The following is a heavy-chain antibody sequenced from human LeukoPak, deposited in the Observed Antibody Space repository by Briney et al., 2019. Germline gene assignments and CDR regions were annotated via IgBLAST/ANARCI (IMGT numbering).Heavy chain of an antibody. V-gene: IGHV4-39*02. CDR3: AREKAAITYYFDY. CDR1: GGSISSSSSY. CDR2: IYYSGST. D-gene: IGHD2-2*01. J-gene: IGHJ4*02. Sequence: KPSETLSLTCSVSGGSISSSSSYWGWIRQAPEKGLEWIGTIYYSGSTYYNPSLKSRVTISIDTCKNQFFLKLRSVSAADTAVYYCAREKAAITYYFDYWGQGTLVTVSS.